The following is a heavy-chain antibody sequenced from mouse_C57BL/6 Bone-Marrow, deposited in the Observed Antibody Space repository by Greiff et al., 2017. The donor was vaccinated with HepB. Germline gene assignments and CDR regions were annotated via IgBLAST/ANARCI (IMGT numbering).Heavy chain of an antibody. CDR2: IYPGSGNT. Sequence: QVQLQQSGAELVRPGASVKLSCKASGYTFTDYYINWVKQRPGQGLEWIARIYPGSGNTYYNEKFKGKATLTAEKSSSTAYMQLSSLTSEDSAVYFCARSYYGYDWFAYWGQGTLVTVSA. J-gene: IGHJ3*01. CDR3: ARSYYGYDWFAY. CDR1: GYTFTDYY. V-gene: IGHV1-76*01. D-gene: IGHD2-2*01.